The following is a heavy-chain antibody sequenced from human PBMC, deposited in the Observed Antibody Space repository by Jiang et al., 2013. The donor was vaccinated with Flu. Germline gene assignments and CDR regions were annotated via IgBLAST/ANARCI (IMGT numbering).Heavy chain of an antibody. CDR2: IIPIFGTA. V-gene: IGHV1-69*01. J-gene: IGHJ5*02. CDR3: ARDAADCSGGSCYLNWFDP. Sequence: VQLVESGAEVKKPGSSVKVSCKASGGTFSSYAISWVRQAPGQGLEWMGGIIPIFGTANYAQKFQGRVTITADESTSTAYMELSSLRSEDTAVYYCARDAADCSGGSCYLNWFDPWGQGTL. CDR1: GGTFSSYA. D-gene: IGHD2-15*01.